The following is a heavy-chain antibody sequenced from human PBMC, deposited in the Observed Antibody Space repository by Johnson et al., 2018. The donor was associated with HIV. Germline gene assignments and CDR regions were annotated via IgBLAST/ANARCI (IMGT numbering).Heavy chain of an antibody. V-gene: IGHV3-7*03. D-gene: IGHD3-16*01. CDR3: AKGLGGAFDI. J-gene: IGHJ3*02. Sequence: VDSVKGRFTISRDNAKNSLYLQMNSLRAEDTAVYYCAKGLGGAFDIWGQGTMVTVSS.